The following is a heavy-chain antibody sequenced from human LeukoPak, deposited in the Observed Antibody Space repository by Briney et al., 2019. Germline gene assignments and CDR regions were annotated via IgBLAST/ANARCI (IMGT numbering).Heavy chain of an antibody. CDR3: ARGPGMATIKD. CDR2: IYYSGST. CDR1: GGSISSHY. J-gene: IGHJ4*02. D-gene: IGHD5-24*01. V-gene: IGHV4-59*11. Sequence: SETLSLTCIVSGGSISSHYWSWIRQPPGKGLECIGNIYYSGSTNYNPSLKSRVTISIDTTKNQFSLKLSSVTAADTAVYYCARGPGMATIKDWGQGTLVTVSS.